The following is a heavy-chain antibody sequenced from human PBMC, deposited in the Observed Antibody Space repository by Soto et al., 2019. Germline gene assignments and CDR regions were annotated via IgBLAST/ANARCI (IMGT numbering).Heavy chain of an antibody. Sequence: GASVKVSCKASGYTFTSYGINWVRQAPGQGLEWMGWISTYNGNTNYAQRLQGRVTMTTDTSTSTAYMELRSLRSDDTAVYYCARKTTVSDLDYWGQGTLVTVSS. J-gene: IGHJ4*02. CDR1: GYTFTSYG. CDR2: ISTYNGNT. CDR3: ARKTTVSDLDY. D-gene: IGHD4-4*01. V-gene: IGHV1-18*04.